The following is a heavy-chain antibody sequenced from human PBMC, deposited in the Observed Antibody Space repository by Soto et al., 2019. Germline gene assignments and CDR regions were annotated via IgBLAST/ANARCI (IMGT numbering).Heavy chain of an antibody. Sequence: SETLSLTCTVSGGTIRSSSYYVGWIRQPPGKWLEWIGSIYYSGSTYYNPSLKSRVTISVDTSKNQFSLKLSSVAAADTAVYYCARRVSSWGARDAFAIWGQGPMVT. CDR1: GGTIRSSSYY. CDR3: ARRVSSWGARDAFAI. J-gene: IGHJ3*02. CDR2: IYYSGST. V-gene: IGHV4-39*01. D-gene: IGHD3-16*01.